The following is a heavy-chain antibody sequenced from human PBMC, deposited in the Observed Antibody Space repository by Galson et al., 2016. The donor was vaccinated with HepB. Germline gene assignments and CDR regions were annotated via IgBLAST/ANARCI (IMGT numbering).Heavy chain of an antibody. CDR1: GFSFNTYG. J-gene: IGHJ6*02. CDR2: ISYEGSHK. V-gene: IGHV3-30*18. D-gene: IGHD5-12*01. Sequence: SLRLSCAASGFSFNTYGMHWVRQAPGKGLEWVAVISYEGSHKYYADSVKGRITISRDNSKNTLYLQMNSLRAEDTAVYYCAKDYSGYDWGIGYYYYAVDVWGQGTTVTVSS. CDR3: AKDYSGYDWGIGYYYYAVDV.